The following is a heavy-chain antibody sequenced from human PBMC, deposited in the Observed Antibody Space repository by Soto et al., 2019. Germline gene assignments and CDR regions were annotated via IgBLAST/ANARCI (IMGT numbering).Heavy chain of an antibody. CDR3: ARAVAVAADFDY. CDR1: GYTFTGYA. V-gene: IGHV1-3*05. CDR2: INAGNGKT. J-gene: IGHJ4*02. D-gene: IGHD6-19*01. Sequence: QVQLVQSGAEEKKPGASVKVSCKASGYTFTGYAMHWVRQAPGQRLEWMGWINAGNGKTKYSQKFQGSVTITRDTSASAAYMELSSLSSEDTAVYYCARAVAVAADFDYWGQGTLVTVSS.